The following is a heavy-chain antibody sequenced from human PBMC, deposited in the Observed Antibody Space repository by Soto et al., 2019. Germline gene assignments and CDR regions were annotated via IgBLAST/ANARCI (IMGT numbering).Heavy chain of an antibody. D-gene: IGHD3-10*01. CDR3: ARDEGVPMVRGYDN. V-gene: IGHV3-74*03. J-gene: IGHJ4*02. Sequence: EAQLVQSGGGLVQPGGSMRLSCTASGFTFSSYWMHWVRQAPGKGLVWVSSIKTDGSLTPYADSVKGRFTISRDNAKNTAYLQMNSLRAEVTAVYYCARDEGVPMVRGYDNWGQGTLVAVSS. CDR2: IKTDGSLT. CDR1: GFTFSSYW.